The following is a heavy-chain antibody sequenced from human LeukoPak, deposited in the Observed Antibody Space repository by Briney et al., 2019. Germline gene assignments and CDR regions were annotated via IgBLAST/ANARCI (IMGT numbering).Heavy chain of an antibody. CDR1: GGSFSGYY. D-gene: IGHD3-10*01. Sequence: SETLSLTCGVYGGSFSGYYWSWIRQPPGKGLEGIGEINHRGSTNHNPSLKSRVTISVDTSKNQFSLKLSSVTAADTAVYYCARDGNYYGSGSYFKYYYYGMDVWGQGTTVTVSS. V-gene: IGHV4-34*01. J-gene: IGHJ6*02. CDR2: INHRGST. CDR3: ARDGNYYGSGSYFKYYYYGMDV.